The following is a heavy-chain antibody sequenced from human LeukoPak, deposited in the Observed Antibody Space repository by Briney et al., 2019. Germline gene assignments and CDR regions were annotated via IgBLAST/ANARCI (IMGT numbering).Heavy chain of an antibody. CDR3: ARKGPAARRGGFDP. D-gene: IGHD2-2*01. V-gene: IGHV4-34*01. CDR2: INHSGST. J-gene: IGHJ5*02. CDR1: GGSFSGYY. Sequence: PSETLSLTCAVYGGSFSGYYWSWIRQPPGKRLEWIGEINHSGSTNYNPSLKSRVTISVDTSKNQFSLKLSSVTAADTAVYYCARKGPAARRGGFDPWGQGTLVTVSS.